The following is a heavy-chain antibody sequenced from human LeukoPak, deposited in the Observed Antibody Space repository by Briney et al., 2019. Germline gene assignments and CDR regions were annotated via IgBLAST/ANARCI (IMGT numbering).Heavy chain of an antibody. CDR1: GFTFSSYW. J-gene: IGHJ4*02. D-gene: IGHD3-16*02. V-gene: IGHV3-74*01. CDR2: INSDGSYT. Sequence: PGGSLRLSCAASGFTFSSYWMHWVRQAPGKGLVWVSRINSDGSYTSDADSVKGRFTISRDNAKNTLYLQMNSLRAEDTAVYYCATAGSYRFDYWGQGTLVTVCS. CDR3: ATAGSYRFDY.